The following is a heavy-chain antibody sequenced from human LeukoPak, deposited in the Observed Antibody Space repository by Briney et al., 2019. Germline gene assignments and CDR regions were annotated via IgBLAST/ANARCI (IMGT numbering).Heavy chain of an antibody. CDR3: ARDYYDFWSGYYSGLSFDY. J-gene: IGHJ4*02. Sequence: SVKVSCKASGGTFSSYAISWVRQAPGQGLEWMGRIIPILGIANYAQKFQGGVTITADKSASTAYMELSSLRSDDTAVYYCARDYYDFWSGYYSGLSFDYWGQGTLVTVSS. D-gene: IGHD3-3*01. CDR1: GGTFSSYA. V-gene: IGHV1-69*04. CDR2: IIPILGIA.